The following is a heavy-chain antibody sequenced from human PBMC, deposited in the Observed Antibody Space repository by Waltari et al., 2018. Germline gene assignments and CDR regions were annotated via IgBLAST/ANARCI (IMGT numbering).Heavy chain of an antibody. Sequence: QVQLVQSGAEVKKPGASVKVSCKASGYTFTSYYMHWVRQAPGQGLEWMGIINPSGGSTSYAQKSQGRVTMTRDTSTSTVYMELSSLRSEDTAVYYCAREPPTYYYDSSGFSFDYWGQGTLVTVSS. J-gene: IGHJ4*02. CDR2: INPSGGST. CDR1: GYTFTSYY. D-gene: IGHD3-22*01. V-gene: IGHV1-46*01. CDR3: AREPPTYYYDSSGFSFDY.